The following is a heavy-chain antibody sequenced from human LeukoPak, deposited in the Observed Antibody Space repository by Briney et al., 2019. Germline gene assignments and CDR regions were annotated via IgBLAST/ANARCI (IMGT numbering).Heavy chain of an antibody. D-gene: IGHD1-7*01. CDR1: GRTFSSYA. CDR3: ARDNYAGANWFDP. Sequence: SVKVSYKPSGRTFSSYAISWVRQAPGQGLEWMGGIIPIFGTANYAQKCQGRVTITTDKSTSTAYMELSSLRSEDTAVYYCARDNYAGANWFDPWGQGTLVTVSS. J-gene: IGHJ5*02. CDR2: IIPIFGTA. V-gene: IGHV1-69*05.